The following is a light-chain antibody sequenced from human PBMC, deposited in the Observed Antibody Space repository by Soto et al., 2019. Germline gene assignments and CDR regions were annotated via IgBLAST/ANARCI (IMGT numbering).Light chain of an antibody. CDR3: HQTFLSPPT. Sequence: DIQMTQSPSSLSASVGDRVTITCRASQTVGDHLNWYQQKPGTAPKLLFSRASRLQSGVPSRFTGRGVATDFTLTISSLQPEDFATYYCHQTFLSPPTFGQGTKVDIK. CDR2: RAS. V-gene: IGKV1-39*01. CDR1: QTVGDH. J-gene: IGKJ1*01.